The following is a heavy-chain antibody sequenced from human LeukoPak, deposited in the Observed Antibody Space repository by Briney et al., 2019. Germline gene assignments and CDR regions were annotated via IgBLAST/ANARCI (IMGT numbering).Heavy chain of an antibody. CDR3: ARVDGPDSSGYPYDY. V-gene: IGHV4-59*01. D-gene: IGHD3-22*01. CDR2: IYYSGST. Sequence: PSETPSLTCTVSGGSISSYYWSWIRQPPGKGLEWIGYIYYSGSTNYNPSLKSRVTISVDTSKNQFSLKLSSVTAADTAVYYCARVDGPDSSGYPYDYWGQGTLVTVSS. CDR1: GGSISSYY. J-gene: IGHJ4*02.